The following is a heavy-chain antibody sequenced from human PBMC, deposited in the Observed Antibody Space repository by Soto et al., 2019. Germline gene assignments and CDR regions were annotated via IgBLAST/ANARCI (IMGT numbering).Heavy chain of an antibody. CDR1: GGSVSSGSYY. V-gene: IGHV4-61*01. Sequence: QVQLQESGPGLVKPSETLSLTCTVSGGSVSSGSYYWSWIRQPPGKGLEWIGYIYYSGSTNYNPSLKSRVTISVDTSKNQFSLKLSSVTAADTAVYYCARGIGYCSGGSCYAAGGYYYYYGMDVWGQGTTVTVSS. CDR2: IYYSGST. CDR3: ARGIGYCSGGSCYAAGGYYYYYGMDV. D-gene: IGHD2-15*01. J-gene: IGHJ6*02.